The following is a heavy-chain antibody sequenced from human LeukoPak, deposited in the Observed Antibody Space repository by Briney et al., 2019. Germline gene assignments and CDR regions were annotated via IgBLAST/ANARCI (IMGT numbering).Heavy chain of an antibody. Sequence: SETLSLTCAVYVESFSGYYWNWIRQPPGKGLEWIGEINHSGSTYYNPSLKSRVTISVDTSKNQFSLKLSSVTAADTAVYYCARHGAPYLMDVWGKGTTVTVSS. J-gene: IGHJ6*04. V-gene: IGHV4-34*01. D-gene: IGHD3-16*01. CDR1: VESFSGYY. CDR3: ARHGAPYLMDV. CDR2: INHSGST.